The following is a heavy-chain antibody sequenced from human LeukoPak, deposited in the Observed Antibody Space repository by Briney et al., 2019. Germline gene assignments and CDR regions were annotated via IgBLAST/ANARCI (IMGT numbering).Heavy chain of an antibody. D-gene: IGHD3-3*01. CDR2: ISGSGGST. CDR3: AKDRVTIFGVDPYYFDY. CDR1: GFTFSSYA. J-gene: IGHJ4*02. Sequence: GGSLRLSCAASGFTFSSYAMSWVRQAPGKGLEWVSAISGSGGSTYYADSVKGRFTTSRDNSKNTLYLQMNSLRAEDTAVYYCAKDRVTIFGVDPYYFDYWGQGTLVTVSS. V-gene: IGHV3-23*01.